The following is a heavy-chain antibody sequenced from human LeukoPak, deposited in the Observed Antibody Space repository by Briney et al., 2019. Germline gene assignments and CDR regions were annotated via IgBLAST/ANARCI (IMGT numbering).Heavy chain of an antibody. J-gene: IGHJ4*02. CDR3: ARMELPYYFDY. CDR2: ISAYNGNT. Sequence: GASVRVSCKASGYTFTSYGISWVRQAPDQGLEWMGWISAYNGNTNYAQKLQGRVTMTTDTSTSTAYMELRSLRSDDTAVYYCARMELPYYFDYWGQGTLVTVSS. D-gene: IGHD1-26*01. CDR1: GYTFTSYG. V-gene: IGHV1-18*01.